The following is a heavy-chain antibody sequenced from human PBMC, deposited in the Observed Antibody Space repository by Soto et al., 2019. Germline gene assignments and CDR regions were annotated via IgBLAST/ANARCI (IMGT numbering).Heavy chain of an antibody. V-gene: IGHV4-4*02. Sequence: QVPLEESGPGLVRPSGTLSLTCTVSGGSIARGNWWSWVRQPPGKGLEWIGEIYHGGSTNYSPSLKSRVSISIDTSNNQFSLKLDSITAADTAMYFCAKQWGIASDDAFDIWGQGTMVTVSS. CDR2: IYHGGST. J-gene: IGHJ3*02. CDR3: AKQWGIASDDAFDI. D-gene: IGHD2-8*01. CDR1: GGSIARGNW.